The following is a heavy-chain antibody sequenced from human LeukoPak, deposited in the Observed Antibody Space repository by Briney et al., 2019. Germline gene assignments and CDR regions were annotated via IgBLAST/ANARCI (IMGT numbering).Heavy chain of an antibody. CDR1: GGSISNYY. J-gene: IGHJ4*02. CDR2: IYTSGST. CDR3: ARDRGGSGSESYLSY. D-gene: IGHD3-10*01. V-gene: IGHV4-4*07. Sequence: SETLSLTCTVSGGSISNYYWSWIRRPAGKGLEWIGRIYTSGSTNYNPSLKSRVTMSVDTSKNQFSLKLSSMTAADTAVYYCARDRGGSGSESYLSYWGQGTLVTVSS.